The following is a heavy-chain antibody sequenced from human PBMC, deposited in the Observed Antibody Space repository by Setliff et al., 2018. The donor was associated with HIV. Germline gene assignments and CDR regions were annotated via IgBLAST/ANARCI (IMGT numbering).Heavy chain of an antibody. J-gene: IGHJ2*01. Sequence: LSLTCTVSGGSFIGSSFQSTWIRQTPGKGLEWIADIAYSGTTMYTNYNPSLESRVIISEDTSKSQFSLKLTSVTAADTALYYCAREGGQGYSGSGSFYHRNFDLWGRGTLVTVSS. CDR3: AREGGQGYSGSGSFYHRNFDL. CDR2: IAYSGTTMYT. V-gene: IGHV4-39*07. D-gene: IGHD3-10*01. CDR1: GGSFIGSSFQ.